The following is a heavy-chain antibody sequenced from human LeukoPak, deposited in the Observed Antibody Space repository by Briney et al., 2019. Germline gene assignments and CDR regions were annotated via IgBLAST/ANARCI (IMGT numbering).Heavy chain of an antibody. CDR2: IYTSGST. J-gene: IGHJ5*02. V-gene: IGHV4-59*10. D-gene: IGHD3-10*01. CDR3: ARGPFTLLRGPDNWFDP. Sequence: SETLSLTCAVYGGSFSGYYWSWIRQPAGKGLEWIGRIYTSGSTNYNPSLKSRVTMSVDTSKNQFSLKLSSVTAADTAVYYCARGPFTLLRGPDNWFDPWGQGALVTVSS. CDR1: GGSFSGYY.